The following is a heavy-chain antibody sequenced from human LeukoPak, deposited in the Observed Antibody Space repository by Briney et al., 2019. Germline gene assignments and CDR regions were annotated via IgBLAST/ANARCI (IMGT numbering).Heavy chain of an antibody. J-gene: IGHJ4*02. CDR2: IYYSGST. Sequence: PSETLSLTCTVSGGSVSSGSYYWSWIRQPPGKGLEWIAYIYYSGSTNYNPSLQSRVTISVDTSKNQFSLKLSSVTAADTAVYYCALANWECYFDYWGQGTLVTVSS. CDR3: ALANWECYFDY. V-gene: IGHV4-61*01. CDR1: GGSVSSGSYY. D-gene: IGHD7-27*01.